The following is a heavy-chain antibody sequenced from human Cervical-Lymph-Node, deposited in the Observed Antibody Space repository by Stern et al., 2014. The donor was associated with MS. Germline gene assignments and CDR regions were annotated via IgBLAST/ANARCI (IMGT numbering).Heavy chain of an antibody. J-gene: IGHJ6*02. D-gene: IGHD2-8*01. CDR1: GFTFSSQW. Sequence: EVQLVESGGGVVQPGGSLRLSCVASGFTFSSQWMHWVRQAPGKGLVWVSRINSDGSSTTYADSVKGRFTISRANAKKTLYLQMDSLRAEDTAVYYCARSNYGMDVWGQGTTVTVSS. CDR3: ARSNYGMDV. CDR2: INSDGSST. V-gene: IGHV3-74*02.